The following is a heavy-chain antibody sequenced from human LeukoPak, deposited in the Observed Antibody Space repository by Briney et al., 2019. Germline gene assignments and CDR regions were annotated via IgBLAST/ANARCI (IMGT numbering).Heavy chain of an antibody. CDR1: GFTFSDYY. J-gene: IGHJ6*03. CDR3: ATLEDCSSTSCYKPSDYYYYMDV. D-gene: IGHD2-2*02. CDR2: IYYSGST. Sequence: LRLSCAASGFTFSDYYMSWIRQPPGKGLEWIGYIYYSGSTYYNPSLKSRVTISIDTSKNQFSLKLTSVTAADTAVYYCATLEDCSSTSCYKPSDYYYYMDVWGKGTTVTVSS. V-gene: IGHV4-30-4*08.